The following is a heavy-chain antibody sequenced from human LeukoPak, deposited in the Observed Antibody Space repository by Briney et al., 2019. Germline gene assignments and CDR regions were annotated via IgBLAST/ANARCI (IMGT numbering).Heavy chain of an antibody. D-gene: IGHD3-3*01. J-gene: IGHJ5*02. V-gene: IGHV1-2*02. CDR3: ASANYELGSIYGVNSFDH. CDR2: INPNSGGT. Sequence: ASVKVSFKASGYTFTGYYMHGVRQAPGQGREGMGWINPNSGGTNYAQKFRGRVTMTRDTSISTAYMELSRMRSHDTAENYCASANYELGSIYGVNSFDHWGQGTLVTVSS. CDR1: GYTFTGYY.